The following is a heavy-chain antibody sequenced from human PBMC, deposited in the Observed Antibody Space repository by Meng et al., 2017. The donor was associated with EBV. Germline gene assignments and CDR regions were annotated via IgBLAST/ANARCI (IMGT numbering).Heavy chain of an antibody. CDR1: GFTFSRFW. CDR2: TNEDGGIT. Sequence: EVQRVASGGGPVRPGGSLRLSCAFSGFTFSRFWMHWVRQVPGKGLVWVARTNEDGGITNYADSVKGRFIISRDNTRNTLYLQMNSLRDEDTAVYFCSRDLAGPFDDWGQGTLVTVSS. J-gene: IGHJ4*02. V-gene: IGHV3-74*01. CDR3: SRDLAGPFDD.